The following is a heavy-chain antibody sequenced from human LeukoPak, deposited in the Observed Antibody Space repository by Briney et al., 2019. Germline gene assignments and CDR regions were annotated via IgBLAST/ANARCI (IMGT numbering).Heavy chain of an antibody. CDR2: IYPGDSDT. Sequence: GESLKISCKGSGYSFTSYWIGWVRQMPGKGLEWMGIIYPGDSDTRYSPSFQGQVTISADKSTSTAYLQWSSLKASDTAMYYCARLLGYYDILTGYYQPNWFDPWGQGTLVTVSS. V-gene: IGHV5-51*01. J-gene: IGHJ5*02. CDR1: GYSFTSYW. CDR3: ARLLGYYDILTGYYQPNWFDP. D-gene: IGHD3-9*01.